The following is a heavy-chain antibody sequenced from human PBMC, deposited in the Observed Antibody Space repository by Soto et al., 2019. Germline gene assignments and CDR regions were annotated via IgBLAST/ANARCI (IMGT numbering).Heavy chain of an antibody. CDR2: IIPIFGTT. CDR3: AREVPAAETGRYFDY. CDR1: GGTFSSFA. V-gene: IGHV1-69*06. D-gene: IGHD2-2*01. J-gene: IGHJ4*02. Sequence: QVQLVQSGAEVKKPGSSVKVSCKTSGGTFSSFAINWVRQAPGQGLEWMGGIIPIFGTTNYAQKFQGRVTITADKSTSTVSMELSSLRSEDTAVYYCAREVPAAETGRYFDYWGQGTLVTVSS.